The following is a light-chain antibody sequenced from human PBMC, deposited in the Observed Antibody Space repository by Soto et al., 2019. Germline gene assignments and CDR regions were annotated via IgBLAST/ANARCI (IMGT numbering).Light chain of an antibody. CDR3: SSYTSSNTLV. Sequence: QSALTQPASVSGSPGQSITISCTGGSSDIGGYNYVSGFQQHPGKAPKLMIYEVTNRPSGVSNRFSGSKSGSTASLTISGLQAEDEADYYCSSYTSSNTLVFGTGTKVTVL. CDR1: SSDIGGYNY. CDR2: EVT. J-gene: IGLJ1*01. V-gene: IGLV2-14*01.